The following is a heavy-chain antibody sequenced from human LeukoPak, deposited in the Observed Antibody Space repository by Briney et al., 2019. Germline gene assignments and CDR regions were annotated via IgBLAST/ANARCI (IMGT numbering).Heavy chain of an antibody. CDR1: GYTFTGHF. CDR3: ARSRDNRGYEARHLDY. Sequence: ASVKVSCKASGYTFTGHFIHWVRQAPGQGLEWMGRINANGGATMYVEKFQGRVTMTGDMSTSTVYMEVSRLTSEDTAVYYCARSRDNRGYEARHLDYWGQGTLDTVSS. V-gene: IGHV1-46*01. J-gene: IGHJ4*02. D-gene: IGHD1-14*01. CDR2: INANGGAT.